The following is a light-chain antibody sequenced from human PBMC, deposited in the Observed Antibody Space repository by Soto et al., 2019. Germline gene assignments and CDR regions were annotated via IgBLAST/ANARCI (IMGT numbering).Light chain of an antibody. CDR2: EGS. J-gene: IGLJ1*01. CDR1: SSDVGSYNL. V-gene: IGLV2-23*01. CDR3: CSYAGTPYV. Sequence: QSALTKPPSASGSPGQSITISCTGTSSDVGSYNLVSWYQQHPGKAPKLIIYEGSKRPSGVSNRFSGSKSGNTASLTISGLQAEDEADYYCCSYAGTPYVFGTGTKLTVL.